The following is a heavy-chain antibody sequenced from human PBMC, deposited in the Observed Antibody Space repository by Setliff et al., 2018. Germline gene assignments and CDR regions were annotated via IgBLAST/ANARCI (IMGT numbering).Heavy chain of an antibody. V-gene: IGHV4-59*11. CDR2: IYDNGNT. Sequence: PSETLSLTCSVSGCSISNHYWSWIRQPPGKGLEWIGYIYDNGNTNYNPSLKSRVTISVDTSKKQFSLKLSSVTAADTAVYYCARGIVAGTGAPGYWGQGTLVTVSS. CDR1: GCSISNHY. J-gene: IGHJ4*02. CDR3: ARGIVAGTGAPGY. D-gene: IGHD6-19*01.